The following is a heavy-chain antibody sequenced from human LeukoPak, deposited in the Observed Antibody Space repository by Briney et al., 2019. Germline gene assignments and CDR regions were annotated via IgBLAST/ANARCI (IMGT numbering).Heavy chain of an antibody. CDR1: GFTLGTYI. CDR2: VASDGSQT. CDR3: ARERQDTIVHSGAFDI. V-gene: IGHV3-30-3*01. J-gene: IGHJ3*02. Sequence: GKSLRLSCGASGFTLGTYIMHWVRQAPGKGLQWVAAVASDGSQTFYIEAVRGRFNISRDNSKNTLYLQMNTLRAEDTAVYFCARERQDTIVHSGAFDIWGQGTMVTVSS. D-gene: IGHD3-10*01.